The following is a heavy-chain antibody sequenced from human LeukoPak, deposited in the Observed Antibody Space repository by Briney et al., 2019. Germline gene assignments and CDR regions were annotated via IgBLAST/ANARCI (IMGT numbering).Heavy chain of an antibody. CDR2: IHNSGTT. CDR1: GGPFSGYF. V-gene: IGHV4-34*01. D-gene: IGHD2/OR15-2a*01. Sequence: PETLSLTCAVSGGPFSGYFWSWIRQSSGKGLEWIGEIHNSGTTNYNPSLNSRVTISEDTSENQFYLNLSSVTAADTAVYYCARRYYYNLGSFPFDFWGQGTLVTASS. J-gene: IGHJ4*02. CDR3: ARRYYYNLGSFPFDF.